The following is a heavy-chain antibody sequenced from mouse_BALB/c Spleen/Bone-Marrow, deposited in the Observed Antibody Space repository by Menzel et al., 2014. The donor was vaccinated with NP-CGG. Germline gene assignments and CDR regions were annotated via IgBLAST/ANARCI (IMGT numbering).Heavy chain of an antibody. CDR2: ISSGGST. CDR3: AREEYGQKVYAMDY. CDR1: GFPFSSYA. Sequence: EVMLVESGGGLVKPGGSLKLSCAASGFPFSSYAMSWVRQTPEKRLEWVASISSGGSTYYPDSVKGRFTISRDNARNILYLQMSSLRSEDTAMYYCAREEYGQKVYAMDYWGQGTSVTVSS. D-gene: IGHD2-10*02. V-gene: IGHV5-6-5*01. J-gene: IGHJ4*01.